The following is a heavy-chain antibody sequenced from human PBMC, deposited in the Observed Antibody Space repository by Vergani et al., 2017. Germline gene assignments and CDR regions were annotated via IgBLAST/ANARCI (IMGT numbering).Heavy chain of an antibody. CDR1: GGSISSGGYY. V-gene: IGHV4-31*03. J-gene: IGHJ5*02. D-gene: IGHD3-9*01. Sequence: QVQLQESCPGLVKPSQTLSLTCTVSGGSISSGGYYWSWIRQHPGKGLGWLGYLYYSGSTSYNPSLTSRVTIAVDTSKNQFSLKLSSVTAADTAVYYCASSGYIFNWFDPWGQGTLVTVSS. CDR2: LYYSGST. CDR3: ASSGYIFNWFDP.